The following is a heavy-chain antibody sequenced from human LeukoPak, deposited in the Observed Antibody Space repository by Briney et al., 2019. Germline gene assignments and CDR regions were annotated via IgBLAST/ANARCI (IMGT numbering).Heavy chain of an antibody. V-gene: IGHV4-39*07. CDR1: GGSISSNDYY. CDR3: AREGMGLGNWYFDL. CDR2: IYYSGST. D-gene: IGHD7-27*01. J-gene: IGHJ2*01. Sequence: SETLSLTCTVSGGSISSNDYYWGWIRQPPGKGLEWIGSIYYSGSTYYNPSLKSRVTISVDTSKNQFSLKLSSVTAADTAVYYCAREGMGLGNWYFDLWGRGTLVTVSS.